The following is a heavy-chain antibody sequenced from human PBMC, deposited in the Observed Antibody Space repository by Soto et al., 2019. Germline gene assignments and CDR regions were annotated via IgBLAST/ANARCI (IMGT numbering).Heavy chain of an antibody. CDR3: ARVRDFWSGYYTGIGILDY. Sequence: SETLSLTCTVSGGSISSGGYYWSWIRQHPGKGLEWIGYIYYSGSTYYNPSLTSRFTISVDTSKNQFSLKLSSVTAADTAVYYCARVRDFWSGYYTGIGILDYWGQGTLVTVSS. CDR2: IYYSGST. CDR1: GGSISSGGYY. V-gene: IGHV4-31*03. D-gene: IGHD3-3*01. J-gene: IGHJ4*02.